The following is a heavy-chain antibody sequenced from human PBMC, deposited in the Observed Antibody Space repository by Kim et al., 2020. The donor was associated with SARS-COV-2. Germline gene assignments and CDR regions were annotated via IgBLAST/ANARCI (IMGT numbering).Heavy chain of an antibody. CDR2: ISGSGGST. CDR3: AKFSPVLASSSWYEDAFDI. CDR1: GFTFSSYA. Sequence: GGSLRLSCAASGFTFSSYAMSWVRQAPGKGLEWVSAISGSGGSTYYADSVKGRFTISRDNSKNTLYLQMNSLRAEDTAVYCCAKFSPVLASSSWYEDAFDIWGQGTMVTVSS. D-gene: IGHD6-13*01. J-gene: IGHJ3*02. V-gene: IGHV3-23*01.